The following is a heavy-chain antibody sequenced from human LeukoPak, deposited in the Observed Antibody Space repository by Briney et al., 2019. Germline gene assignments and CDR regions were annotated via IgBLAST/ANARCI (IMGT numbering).Heavy chain of an antibody. Sequence: GGSLRLSCAASGFTFGSYSMNWVRQAPGKGLEWVSSISRSSSYIYYADSVKGRFTISRDNAKNSLYLQMNSLRAEDTAVYYCARGEPVGWQWLVHPYYYMDVWGKGTTVTISS. CDR3: ARGEPVGWQWLVHPYYYMDV. V-gene: IGHV3-21*01. CDR1: GFTFGSYS. CDR2: ISRSSSYI. D-gene: IGHD6-19*01. J-gene: IGHJ6*03.